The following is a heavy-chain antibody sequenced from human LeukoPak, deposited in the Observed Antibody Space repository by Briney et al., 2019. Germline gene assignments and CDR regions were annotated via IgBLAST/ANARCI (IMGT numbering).Heavy chain of an antibody. CDR1: GFTGSSYY. D-gene: IGHD6-6*01. V-gene: IGHV3-66*01. Sequence: GGSLRLSCAACGFTGSSYYMSWVRHAPGEGREWVSGIYSDGSTYYADSVKGRFTISRDNSKNTLYLQMNSLRAEDTAVYYCASSSSSSKNYYYGMDVWGQGTTVTVSS. J-gene: IGHJ6*02. CDR3: ASSSSSSKNYYYGMDV. CDR2: IYSDGST.